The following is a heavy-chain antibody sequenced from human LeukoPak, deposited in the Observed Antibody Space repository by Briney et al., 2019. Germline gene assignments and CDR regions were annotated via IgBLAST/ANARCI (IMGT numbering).Heavy chain of an antibody. CDR1: GFTFSVYS. D-gene: IGHD1-1*01. CDR2: ISSNSSKI. Sequence: GGSLRLSCAASGFTFSVYSMNWVRQAPGKGLEWLSYISSNSSKISYADSVKGRFTTSRDNAKSSQYLQMNSLGDEDTAVYYCAKGLGKWNDGSDALDIWGQGTMVTVSS. J-gene: IGHJ3*02. V-gene: IGHV3-48*02. CDR3: AKGLGKWNDGSDALDI.